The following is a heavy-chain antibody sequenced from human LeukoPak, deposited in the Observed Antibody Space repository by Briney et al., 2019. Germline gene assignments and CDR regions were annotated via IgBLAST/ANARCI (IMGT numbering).Heavy chain of an antibody. CDR1: GFTFSSYW. D-gene: IGHD2-15*01. J-gene: IGHJ4*02. Sequence: TGGSLRLSCAASGFTFSSYWMHWVRQAPGKGLVWVSRINSDGSSTSYADSVKGRFTISRDNAKNTLYLQMNSLRAEDTAVYYCAKGVVVVAATGGGIDYWGQGTLVTVSS. V-gene: IGHV3-74*01. CDR2: INSDGSST. CDR3: AKGVVVVAATGGGIDY.